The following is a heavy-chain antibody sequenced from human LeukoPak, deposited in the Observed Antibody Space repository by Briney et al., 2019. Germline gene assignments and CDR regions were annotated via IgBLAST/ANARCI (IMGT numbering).Heavy chain of an antibody. CDR2: INPNSGGT. CDR3: AREREETYGSGSYTFDH. D-gene: IGHD3-10*01. CDR1: GYTFTGYY. Sequence: ASVKVSCKASGYTFTGYYMHWVRQAPGQGLEWMGWINPNSGGTNYAQKFQGWVTMTRDTSTTTAYMELRSLISDDTAVYYCAREREETYGSGSYTFDHWGQGTLVTVSS. V-gene: IGHV1-2*04. J-gene: IGHJ4*02.